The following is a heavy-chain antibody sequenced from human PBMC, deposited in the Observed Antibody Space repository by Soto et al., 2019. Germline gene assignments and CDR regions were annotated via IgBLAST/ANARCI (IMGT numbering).Heavy chain of an antibody. J-gene: IGHJ6*02. CDR2: ISGSGGST. Sequence: GGSLRLSCAASGFTFSSYAMSWVRQAPGKGLEWVSAISGSGGSTYYADSVKGRFTLSRDNSKNTLYLQMNSLRAEDTAVYYCAKDSGPGYCSSTSCLYYYYYGMDVWGQGTTVTVSS. D-gene: IGHD2-2*01. CDR1: GFTFSSYA. CDR3: AKDSGPGYCSSTSCLYYYYYGMDV. V-gene: IGHV3-23*01.